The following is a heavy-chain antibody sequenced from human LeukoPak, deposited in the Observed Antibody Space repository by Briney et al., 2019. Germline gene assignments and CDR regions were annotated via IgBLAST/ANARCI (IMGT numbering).Heavy chain of an antibody. CDR2: ISAYNGNT. V-gene: IGHV1-18*01. CDR3: ARDYGDYTPRCDY. CDR1: GYTFTSYG. J-gene: IGHJ4*02. D-gene: IGHD4-17*01. Sequence: ASVKVSCKASGYTFTSYGISWVRQAPGQGLEWMGWISAYNGNTKNTQKLQGRITMTRDISTSTAYMELRSLTSDDTAVYYCARDYGDYTPRCDYWGQGTLVTVSS.